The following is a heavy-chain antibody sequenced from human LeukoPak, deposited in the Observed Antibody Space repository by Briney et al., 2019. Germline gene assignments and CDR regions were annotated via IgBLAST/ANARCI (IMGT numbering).Heavy chain of an antibody. Sequence: GGSLRLSCAASGFTFSSYGMHWVRQAPGKGLEWVAVIWYDGSNKYYADSVKGRFTISRDKSKNTLYLQMNSLRAEDTAVYYCARALDSSSSRYQAFEYWGQGTLVTVSS. D-gene: IGHD2-2*01. CDR2: IWYDGSNK. V-gene: IGHV3-33*01. CDR3: ARALDSSSSRYQAFEY. J-gene: IGHJ4*02. CDR1: GFTFSSYG.